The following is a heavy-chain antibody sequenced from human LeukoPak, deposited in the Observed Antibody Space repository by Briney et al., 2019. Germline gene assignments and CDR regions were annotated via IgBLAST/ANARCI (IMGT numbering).Heavy chain of an antibody. V-gene: IGHV4-4*07. CDR2: VYMSETT. CDR1: GASISSYY. J-gene: IGHJ4*02. CDR3: ARDRNYYESSGWTTLDY. Sequence: SETLSLTCTVSGASISSYYWSWIRQPAGKGLEWIGRVYMSETTNYNPSLRSRVTMSVDTSKNQFSLKLRSVTAADTAVYYCARDRNYYESSGWTTLDYWGQGTLVTVSS. D-gene: IGHD3-22*01.